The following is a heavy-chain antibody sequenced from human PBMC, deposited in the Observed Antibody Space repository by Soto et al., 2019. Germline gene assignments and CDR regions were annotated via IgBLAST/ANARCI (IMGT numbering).Heavy chain of an antibody. V-gene: IGHV4-34*01. Sequence: PSETLSLTCAVYGGSFSGYYWSWIRQPPGKGLEWIGEINHSGSTNYNPSLKNRVTISVDTSKNQFSLKLSSVTAADTAVYYCARGVVVALYYYYGMDVWGQGTTVTVSS. CDR3: ARGVVVALYYYYGMDV. D-gene: IGHD2-2*01. J-gene: IGHJ6*02. CDR1: GGSFSGYY. CDR2: INHSGST.